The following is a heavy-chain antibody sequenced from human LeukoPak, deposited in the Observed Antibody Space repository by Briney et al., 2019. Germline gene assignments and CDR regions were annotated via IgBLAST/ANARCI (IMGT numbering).Heavy chain of an antibody. Sequence: GGSLRLSCAASGFTFSSYAMHWVRQAPGKGLEWVAVISYDGSNKYYADSVKGRFTISRDNSKNTLYLQMNSLRAEDTAVYYCARGARGWELRAFDIWGQGTMITVSS. V-gene: IGHV3-30-3*01. CDR1: GFTFSSYA. D-gene: IGHD1-26*01. J-gene: IGHJ3*02. CDR2: ISYDGSNK. CDR3: ARGARGWELRAFDI.